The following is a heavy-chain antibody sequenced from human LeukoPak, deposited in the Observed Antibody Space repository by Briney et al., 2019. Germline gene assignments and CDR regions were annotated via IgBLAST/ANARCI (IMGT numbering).Heavy chain of an antibody. CDR2: ISGSGDST. CDR1: GFTFSSYE. D-gene: IGHD6-19*01. V-gene: IGHV3-23*01. Sequence: GGSLRLSCAASGFTFSSYEMNWVRQAPGKGLEWVSGISGSGDSTYYADSVKGRFTISRDNSKNTLYLQMNSLRAEDTAVYYCARRSGIAVAGAFDYWGQGTLVTVSS. J-gene: IGHJ4*02. CDR3: ARRSGIAVAGAFDY.